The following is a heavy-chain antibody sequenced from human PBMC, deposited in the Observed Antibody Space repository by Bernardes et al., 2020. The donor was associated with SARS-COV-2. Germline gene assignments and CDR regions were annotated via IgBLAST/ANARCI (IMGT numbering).Heavy chain of an antibody. CDR1: GFTFSNYW. CDR2: INSDGSST. CDR3: ARRLTYDYDSSPYAGADN. V-gene: IGHV3-74*01. Sequence: GGSLRLSCAASGFTFSNYWTNWVRQVPGKGLVWVSRINSDGSSTSYADSVKGRFTISRDNAKNTLYLQMNSLRAEDTAIYYCARRLTYDYDSSPYAGADNWGQGTLVTVSS. D-gene: IGHD3-22*01. J-gene: IGHJ4*02.